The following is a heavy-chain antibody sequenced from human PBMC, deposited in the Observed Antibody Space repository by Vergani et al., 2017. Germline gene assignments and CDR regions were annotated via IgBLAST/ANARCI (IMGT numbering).Heavy chain of an antibody. CDR1: GFTFSSYD. J-gene: IGHJ4*02. Sequence: EVQLVESGGGLVKPGGSLRLSCAASGFTFSSYDMHWVRQATGKGLEWVSAIGTAGDTYYPGSVKGRFTISRDNSKNTLFLQMHSLRVEDTALYYCAKFPLNITTPDRGDFWGQGSLVTVSS. D-gene: IGHD1-1*01. V-gene: IGHV3-13*01. CDR3: AKFPLNITTPDRGDF. CDR2: IGTAGDT.